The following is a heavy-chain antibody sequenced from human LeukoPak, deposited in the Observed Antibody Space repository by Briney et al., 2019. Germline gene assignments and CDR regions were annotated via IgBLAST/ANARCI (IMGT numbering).Heavy chain of an antibody. CDR3: ARHGVRGYSYGPNWFDP. CDR2: IYHSGST. V-gene: IGHV4-38-2*01. J-gene: IGHJ5*02. CDR1: GGSFSGDY. D-gene: IGHD5-18*01. Sequence: SETLSLTCAVYGGSFSGDYWGWVRQPPGKGLEWIGSIYHSGSTYYNPSLKSRVAISVDTSKNQFSLKLSSVTAADTAVYYRARHGVRGYSYGPNWFDPWGQGTLVTVSS.